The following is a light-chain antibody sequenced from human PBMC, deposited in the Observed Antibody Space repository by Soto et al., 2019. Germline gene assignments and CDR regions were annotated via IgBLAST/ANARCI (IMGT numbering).Light chain of an antibody. V-gene: IGKV3-20*01. Sequence: EIVLMQSPGTLSLSPGEGATLSCRASQSVNSNYLAWYQQKPGQAPTVLIFDTSRRATGVPDRFSCSGSGTYFTLTISRLEPDDFAVYYCQQYGSSQFTFGPGTKVNIK. CDR2: DTS. CDR1: QSVNSNY. J-gene: IGKJ3*01. CDR3: QQYGSSQFT.